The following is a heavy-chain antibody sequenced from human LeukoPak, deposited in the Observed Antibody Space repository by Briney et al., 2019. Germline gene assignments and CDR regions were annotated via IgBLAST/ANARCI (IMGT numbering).Heavy chain of an antibody. CDR1: GGSISSYY. CDR2: IYTSGST. Sequence: SXXLSLTCTVSGGSISSYYWSWIRQPARKGLEWIGRIYTSGSTNYNPSLKSRVTMSVDTSKNQFSMKLCSVTAADTAVYYCARGSGVTFDYSAQGTLVTVSS. V-gene: IGHV4-4*07. CDR3: ARGSGVTFDY. J-gene: IGHJ4*02. D-gene: IGHD2-21*02.